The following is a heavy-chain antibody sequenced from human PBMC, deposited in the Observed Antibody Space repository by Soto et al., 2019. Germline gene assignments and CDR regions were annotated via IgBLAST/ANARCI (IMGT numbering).Heavy chain of an antibody. J-gene: IGHJ5*02. CDR1: GGSINSGGYY. Sequence: QVQLLESGPGLVKPSETVSLTCTVPGGSINSGGYYWTWIRHNPGKGLEWLGNIDYSGTTHYNPSLEGRIFISLDTSRNQFSLKVASVTAADSAVYYCARGSGYIWQTDFDLWGLGILVTVSS. CDR2: IDYSGTT. CDR3: ARGSGYIWQTDFDL. V-gene: IGHV4-31*03. D-gene: IGHD6-25*01.